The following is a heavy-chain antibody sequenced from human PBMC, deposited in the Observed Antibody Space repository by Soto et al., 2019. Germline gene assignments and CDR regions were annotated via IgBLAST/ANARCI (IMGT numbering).Heavy chain of an antibody. CDR3: ARQAADKAMVTADYYYYGMDV. J-gene: IGHJ6*02. D-gene: IGHD5-18*01. V-gene: IGHV4-39*01. CDR2: IYYSGST. Sequence: PWKTPSLTCTVSDGSISSSSYYWGWIRQPPGKGREWIGSIYYSGSTYYNPSLKSRVTISVDTSKNHFSLKLSSVTAADTAVYYCARQAADKAMVTADYYYYGMDVWGQGTTVTVSS. CDR1: DGSISSSSYY.